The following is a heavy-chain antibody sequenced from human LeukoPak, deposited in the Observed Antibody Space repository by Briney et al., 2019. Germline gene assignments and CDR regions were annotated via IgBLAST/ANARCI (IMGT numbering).Heavy chain of an antibody. V-gene: IGHV4-38-2*01. CDR3: AGHIVVVPAASFDY. D-gene: IGHD2-2*01. CDR2: IYHSGST. J-gene: IGHJ4*02. CDR1: GYSISSGYY. Sequence: PSETLSLTCAVSGYSISSGYYWGWIRQPPGQGMEWIGSIYHSGSTYYNPSLKSRVTISVDTPKNQFSLKLSSVTAADTAVYYCAGHIVVVPAASFDYWGQGTLVTVSS.